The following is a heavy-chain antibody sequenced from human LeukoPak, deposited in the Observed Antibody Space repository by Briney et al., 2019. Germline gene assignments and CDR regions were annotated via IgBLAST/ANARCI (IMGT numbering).Heavy chain of an antibody. CDR2: ISAYNGNT. D-gene: IGHD6-6*01. J-gene: IGHJ6*03. V-gene: IGHV1-18*01. CDR3: ARDGAGAARPPYMDV. Sequence: SVKISCKASGYTFTSYGISWVRQAPGQGLEWMGWISAYNGNTNYAQKLQGRVTMTTDTSTSTAYMELRSLRSDDTAVYYCARDGAGAARPPYMDVWGKGTTVTVSS. CDR1: GYTFTSYG.